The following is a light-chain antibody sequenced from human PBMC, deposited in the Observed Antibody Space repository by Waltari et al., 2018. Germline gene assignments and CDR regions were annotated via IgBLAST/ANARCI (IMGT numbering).Light chain of an antibody. CDR1: QGISSY. Sequence: IQLTQSPSSLSASVGDRVTITCRASQGISSYLAWYQQKPGKAPKLLIYAASTLHSGVPSRVSGSGSGTDFTLTISSLQPEDFATYYCQQLNSYPYTFGQGTKLEIK. V-gene: IGKV1-9*01. J-gene: IGKJ2*01. CDR3: QQLNSYPYT. CDR2: AAS.